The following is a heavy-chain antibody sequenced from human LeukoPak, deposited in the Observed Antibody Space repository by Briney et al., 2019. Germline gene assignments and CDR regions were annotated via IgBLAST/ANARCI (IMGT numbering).Heavy chain of an antibody. CDR1: GFIFSSYW. D-gene: IGHD5-18*01. Sequence: GGSLRLSCAASGFIFSSYWMTWVRQAPGKGLEWVANIKHDGSEKYYADSVKGRFTISRDNSKNTLSLQVSSLRTEDTAVYYCAKDRYSYAFEYSDSWGQGTLVTVSS. CDR3: AKDRYSYAFEYSDS. CDR2: IKHDGSEK. J-gene: IGHJ4*02. V-gene: IGHV3-7*01.